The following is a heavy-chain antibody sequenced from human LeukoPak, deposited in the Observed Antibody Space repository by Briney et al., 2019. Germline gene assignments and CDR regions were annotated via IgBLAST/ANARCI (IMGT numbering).Heavy chain of an antibody. D-gene: IGHD1-7*01. Sequence: GGSLRLSCAASGFTFSSYWMSWVRQAPGKGLEWVANIKQDGSEKYYVDSVKGRFTISRDNSKNTLYLQMNSLRAEDTAVYYCAKGNTLNYIYDAFDIWGQGTVVTVSS. J-gene: IGHJ3*02. CDR1: GFTFSSYW. V-gene: IGHV3-7*03. CDR2: IKQDGSEK. CDR3: AKGNTLNYIYDAFDI.